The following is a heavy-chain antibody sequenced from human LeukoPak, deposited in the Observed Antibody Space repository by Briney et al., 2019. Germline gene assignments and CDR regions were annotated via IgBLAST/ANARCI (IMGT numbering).Heavy chain of an antibody. D-gene: IGHD3-10*01. CDR1: GGSFSGYY. CDR2: INHSGST. Sequence: SETLSLTCAVYGGSFSGYYWSWIRQPPGKGLEWIGEINHSGSTNYNPSLKSRVTISVDTSKNQFSLKLSSVTAADTAVYYCARSRGHYYYGMDVWGQGTTVTVSS. V-gene: IGHV4-34*01. J-gene: IGHJ6*02. CDR3: ARSRGHYYYGMDV.